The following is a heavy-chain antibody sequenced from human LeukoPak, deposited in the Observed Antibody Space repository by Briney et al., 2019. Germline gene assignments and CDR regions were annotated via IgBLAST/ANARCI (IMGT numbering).Heavy chain of an antibody. Sequence: GGSLRLSCAASGFTFSTYAMNWLRQAPGKGLEWVSGISDSGRNTFYADSVKGRFTISRDNFKSTLYLQLSSLRAEDSALYYCAKAAFDRLGRNDNWGQGALVTVSS. J-gene: IGHJ4*02. V-gene: IGHV3-23*01. CDR1: GFTFSTYA. D-gene: IGHD6-25*01. CDR3: AKAAFDRLGRNDN. CDR2: ISDSGRNT.